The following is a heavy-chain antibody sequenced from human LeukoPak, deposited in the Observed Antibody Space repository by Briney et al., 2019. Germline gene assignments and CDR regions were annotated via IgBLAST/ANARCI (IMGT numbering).Heavy chain of an antibody. V-gene: IGHV4-38-2*02. D-gene: IGHD2-2*02. J-gene: IGHJ4*02. CDR2: IYHSGCT. CDR3: ARLSVVPAAIPDY. CDR1: GYSISSGYY. Sequence: SETLSLTCTVSGYSISSGYYWGWIRQPPGKGLEWIGSIYHSGCTYYNPSLKSRVTISVDTSKNQFSLKLSSVTAADTAVYYCARLSVVPAAIPDYWGQGTLVTVSS.